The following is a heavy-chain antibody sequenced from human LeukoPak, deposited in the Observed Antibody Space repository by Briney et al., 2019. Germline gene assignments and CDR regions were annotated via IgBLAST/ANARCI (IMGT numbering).Heavy chain of an antibody. CDR3: ARCRSGSPVFWDY. D-gene: IGHD3-9*01. CDR2: ISNDGNNK. Sequence: GRSLRLSCAASGFTFSHYGMHWVRQAPGKGLEWVALISNDGNNKDYADSVKGRFTISRDSSKNTLYLQMNSLRAEDTAVYYCARCRSGSPVFWDYWGQGTLVTVSS. V-gene: IGHV3-30*03. CDR1: GFTFSHYG. J-gene: IGHJ4*02.